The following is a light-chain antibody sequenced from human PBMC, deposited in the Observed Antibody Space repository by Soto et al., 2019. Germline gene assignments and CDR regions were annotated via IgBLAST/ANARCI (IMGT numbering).Light chain of an antibody. Sequence: DIQMTQSPSSLSASVGDRVTITCRASQSISNYLSWYQQKPGKAPKLLIYAASSLQSGVPSRFSGGGSGTDFTLTISSLQPEDFATYYCQQSVSSPPITFGQGTRLEIK. CDR1: QSISNY. CDR2: AAS. V-gene: IGKV1-39*01. J-gene: IGKJ5*01. CDR3: QQSVSSPPIT.